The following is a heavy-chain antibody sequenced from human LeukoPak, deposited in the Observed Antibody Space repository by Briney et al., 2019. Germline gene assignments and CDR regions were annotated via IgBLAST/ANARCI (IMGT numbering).Heavy chain of an antibody. CDR2: IYYNGNA. D-gene: IGHD2-15*01. CDR1: GGSISSSNYD. Sequence: SETLSLTCPVSGGSISSSNYDWGWVRQPPGKGLEWIGNIYYNGNAYYNPSLKSRVTLSVDTSRDQFSLKLTSVSTADTAVYYCARRARGGGWHFDYWGQGTLVTVST. J-gene: IGHJ4*02. V-gene: IGHV4-39*01. CDR3: ARRARGGGWHFDY.